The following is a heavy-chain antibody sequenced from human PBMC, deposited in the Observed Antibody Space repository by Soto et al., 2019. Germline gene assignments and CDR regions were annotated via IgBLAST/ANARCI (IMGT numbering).Heavy chain of an antibody. Sequence: GGSLRLSCAASGFTFDDYAMHWVRQAPGKGLEWVSGINWNSGSIGYADSVKGRFTISRDNAKNSLYLQMNSLRAENTALYYCAKDLEYSSSSGFDYWGQGTLVTVSS. CDR3: AKDLEYSSSSGFDY. D-gene: IGHD6-6*01. J-gene: IGHJ4*02. CDR2: INWNSGSI. V-gene: IGHV3-9*01. CDR1: GFTFDDYA.